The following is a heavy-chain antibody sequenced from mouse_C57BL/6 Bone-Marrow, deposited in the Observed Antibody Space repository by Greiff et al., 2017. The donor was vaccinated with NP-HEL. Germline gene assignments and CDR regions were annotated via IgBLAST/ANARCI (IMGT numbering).Heavy chain of an antibody. CDR3: ARKGETRFAY. Sequence: EVKLVESGGGLVKPGGSLKLSCAASGFTFSSYTMSWVRQTPEKRLEWVATISGGGGNTYYPDSVKGRFTISRDNAKNTLYLQMSSLRSEDTALYYCARKGETRFAYWGQGTTLTVSA. V-gene: IGHV5-9*01. CDR1: GFTFSSYT. J-gene: IGHJ2*01. CDR2: ISGGGGNT.